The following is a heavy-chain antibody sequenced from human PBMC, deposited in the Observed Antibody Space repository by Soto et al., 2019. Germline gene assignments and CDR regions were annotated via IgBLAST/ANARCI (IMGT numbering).Heavy chain of an antibody. Sequence: GGSLRLSCAASGFTFTDYWMSWVRQAPGKGLEWVANIKKDESEEYYVDSVKGRFTSTSTAYMELSSLISDDTALYYCMRGASARDSSGYPYYFDPWGQGTLVTVSS. CDR1: GFTFTDYW. CDR2: IKKDESEE. D-gene: IGHD3-22*01. V-gene: IGHV3-7*03. J-gene: IGHJ4*02. CDR3: MRGASARDSSGYPYYFDP.